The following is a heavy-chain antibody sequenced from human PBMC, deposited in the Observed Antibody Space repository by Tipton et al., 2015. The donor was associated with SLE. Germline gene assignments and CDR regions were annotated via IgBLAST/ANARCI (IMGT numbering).Heavy chain of an antibody. Sequence: SLRLSCAASGFTFRSYSMHWVRQAPGKGLVWVSHINSDGSSTTYADSVKGRFTIPRDNSQNTLFLRMNSLRADDTAVYYCAIVDTGWNNDAFDIWGQGTMVTVYS. V-gene: IGHV3-74*01. J-gene: IGHJ3*02. CDR2: INSDGSST. CDR3: AIVDTGWNNDAFDI. D-gene: IGHD1/OR15-1a*01. CDR1: GFTFRSYS.